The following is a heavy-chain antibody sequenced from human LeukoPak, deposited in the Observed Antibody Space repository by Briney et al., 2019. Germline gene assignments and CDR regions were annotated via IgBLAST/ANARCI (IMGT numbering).Heavy chain of an antibody. CDR1: GFTFSSYS. Sequence: WGPLTLSCSASGFTFSSYSMLWVRQAPGKELEGGAFIRHDGNNKLYEDSMKRRFTISRDNSKNTLYLHINSLRAEDTAVYYCVKDNPLDYWGQGTLVIVSS. CDR2: IRHDGNNK. J-gene: IGHJ4*02. D-gene: IGHD1-14*01. V-gene: IGHV3-30*02. CDR3: VKDNPLDY.